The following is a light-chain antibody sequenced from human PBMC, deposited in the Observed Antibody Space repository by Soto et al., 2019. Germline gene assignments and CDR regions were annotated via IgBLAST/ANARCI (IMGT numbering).Light chain of an antibody. J-gene: IGLJ1*01. CDR2: EVD. Sequence: SVLTQPPSPSRAPVPAGTISSPGNRRDVGFFNYVSWYQHHPGKVPRFLIYEVDKRPSGVPDRFSGSKSGNTAYLTISGLQVEDEADYFCSSFVDGSSYVFGTGTKVTVL. CDR3: SSFVDGSSYV. CDR1: RRDVGFFNY. V-gene: IGLV2-8*01.